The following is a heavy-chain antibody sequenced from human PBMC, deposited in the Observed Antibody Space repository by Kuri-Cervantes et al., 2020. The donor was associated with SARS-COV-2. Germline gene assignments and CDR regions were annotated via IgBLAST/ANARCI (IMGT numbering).Heavy chain of an antibody. CDR3: ARGTGDLDQ. CDR2: IYHTGST. D-gene: IGHD7-27*01. CDR1: GDSVSSYY. V-gene: IGHV4-59*08. J-gene: IGHJ5*02. Sequence: SETLSLTCTVSGDSVSSYYWSWIRQPPGKGLEWVGYIYHTGSTDYNHSLKSRVTISVDSSKNQFSLKLTSVTVADTAVYYCARGTGDLDQWGQGTLVTVSS.